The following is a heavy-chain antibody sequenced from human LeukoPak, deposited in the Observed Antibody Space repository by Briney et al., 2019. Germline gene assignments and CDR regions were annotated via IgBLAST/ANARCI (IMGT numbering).Heavy chain of an antibody. J-gene: IGHJ2*01. V-gene: IGHV3-30*01. D-gene: IGHD6-13*01. Sequence: PGGSLRLSCAASGFTFSSYAMHWVRQAPGKGLEWVAVISYDGSNKYYADSVKGRFTISRDNSKNTLYLQMNSLRAEDTAVYYCARDRSSSWYVPDWYFDLWGRGTLVTVSS. CDR1: GFTFSSYA. CDR2: ISYDGSNK. CDR3: ARDRSSSWYVPDWYFDL.